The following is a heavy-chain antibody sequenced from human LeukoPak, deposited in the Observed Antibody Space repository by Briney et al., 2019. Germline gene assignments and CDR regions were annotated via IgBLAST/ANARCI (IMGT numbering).Heavy chain of an antibody. CDR2: IYHSGST. D-gene: IGHD6-6*01. CDR3: ARYVPPQEYSSSYAFDI. CDR1: GGSISSSNW. V-gene: IGHV4-4*02. J-gene: IGHJ3*02. Sequence: SETLSLTCAVSGGSISSSNWWSWVRQPPGKGLEWIGEIYHSGSTYYNPSLKSRVTISVDRSKNQFSLKLSSVTAADTAVYYCARYVPPQEYSSSYAFDIWGQGTMVTVSS.